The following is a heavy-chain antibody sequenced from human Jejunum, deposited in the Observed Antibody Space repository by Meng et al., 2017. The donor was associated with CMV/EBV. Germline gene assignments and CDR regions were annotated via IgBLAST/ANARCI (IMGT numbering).Heavy chain of an antibody. V-gene: IGHV3-74*01. CDR1: GFTLSNYW. D-gene: IGHD3-10*01. J-gene: IGHJ4*02. CDR3: ARDRGPGGVDY. CDR2: LRGDGATE. Sequence: VAAGFTLSNYWRDWARKAPGKGWGWVSRLRGDGATETYADSGRGRLTIYRDNGKNMLYLQMNSLRAEETAVYYCARDRGPGGVDYWSQGTLVTVSS.